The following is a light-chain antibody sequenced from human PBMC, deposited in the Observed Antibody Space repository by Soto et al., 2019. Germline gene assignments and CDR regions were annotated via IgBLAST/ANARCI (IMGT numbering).Light chain of an antibody. Sequence: QAVVTQPPSASGTPGQRVTISCSGSDSNIGSNTVNWYQQLPGTAPKLLIYSNNKRPSGVPDRFSGSKSGTSASLAISGLQSEDEADYYCAGWDDSLNGNWVFGGGTKLTVL. V-gene: IGLV1-44*01. J-gene: IGLJ3*02. CDR2: SNN. CDR3: AGWDDSLNGNWV. CDR1: DSNIGSNT.